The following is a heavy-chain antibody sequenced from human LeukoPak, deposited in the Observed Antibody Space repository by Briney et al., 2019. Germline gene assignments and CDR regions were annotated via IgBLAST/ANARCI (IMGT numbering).Heavy chain of an antibody. D-gene: IGHD3-10*01. J-gene: IGHJ4*02. V-gene: IGHV4-39*01. Sequence: PSETLSLTCIVPGDSISNSNLYWGWLRKPPGKGLEWIGSIYYSGNTYYNASLKSRVSISVDTSKNQFSLRLTSVTAADTAVYYCARQTGSGLFILPGGQGKLVTVSS. CDR3: ARQTGSGLFILP. CDR1: GDSISNSNLY. CDR2: IYYSGNT.